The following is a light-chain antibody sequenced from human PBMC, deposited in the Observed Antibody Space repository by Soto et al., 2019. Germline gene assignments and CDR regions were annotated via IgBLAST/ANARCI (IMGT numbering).Light chain of an antibody. CDR2: GTS. CDR1: QNIDNL. V-gene: IGKV1-39*01. CDR3: QQSFNSPT. Sequence: DIQMTQSPSSLSASVGDRVTLTCRASQNIDNLLNWYHHKPGKAPKLLISGTSTLESGVPPGFSGSGSGTVFTLTISSLQAEHVGIYYCQQSFNSPTFVQGTKLEIK. J-gene: IGKJ2*01.